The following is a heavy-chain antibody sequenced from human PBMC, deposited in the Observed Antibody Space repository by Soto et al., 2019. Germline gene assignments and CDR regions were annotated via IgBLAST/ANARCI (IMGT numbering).Heavy chain of an antibody. D-gene: IGHD3-22*01. CDR3: TAYFYYYDSSGRIPGSYNWFDP. J-gene: IGHJ5*02. CDR1: GFTFSSAW. CDR2: IKSKTDGGTT. Sequence: GGSLRLSCAASGFTFSSAWMNWVRQAPGKGLEWVGRIKSKTDGGTTDYAAPVKGRFTISRDDSKNTLYLQMNSLKTEDTAVYYCTAYFYYYDSSGRIPGSYNWFDPWGQGTLVTVSS. V-gene: IGHV3-15*07.